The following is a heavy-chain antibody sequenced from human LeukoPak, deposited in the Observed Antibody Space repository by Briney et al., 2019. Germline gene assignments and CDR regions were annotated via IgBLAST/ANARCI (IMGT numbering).Heavy chain of an antibody. D-gene: IGHD5-24*01. CDR3: ARSRDGYNSVDY. Sequence: SETLSLACTVSGGSISSYSWSWIRQPAGKGLEWIGRVYISGSTNYNPPLKSRVTMSVDTSKNQFSLKLSSVTAADTAVYYCARSRDGYNSVDYWGQGTLVTVSS. V-gene: IGHV4-4*07. J-gene: IGHJ4*02. CDR1: GGSISSYS. CDR2: VYISGST.